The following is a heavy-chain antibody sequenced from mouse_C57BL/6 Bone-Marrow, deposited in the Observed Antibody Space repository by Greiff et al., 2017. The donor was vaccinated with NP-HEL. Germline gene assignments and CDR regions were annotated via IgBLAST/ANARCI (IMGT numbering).Heavy chain of an antibody. V-gene: IGHV5-4*03. D-gene: IGHD1-1*01. Sequence: EVNVVESGGGLVKPGGSLKLSCAASGFTFSSYAMSWVRQTPEKRLEWVATISDGGSYTYYPDNVKGRFTISRDNAKNNLYLQMSHLKSEDTAMYYCARGVTTVVATGYFDVWGTGTTVTVSS. J-gene: IGHJ1*03. CDR2: ISDGGSYT. CDR3: ARGVTTVVATGYFDV. CDR1: GFTFSSYA.